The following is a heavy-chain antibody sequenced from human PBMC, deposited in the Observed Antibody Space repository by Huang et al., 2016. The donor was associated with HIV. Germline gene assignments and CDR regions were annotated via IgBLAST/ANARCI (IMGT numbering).Heavy chain of an antibody. D-gene: IGHD3-22*01. Sequence: QVQLQESGPGLVKPSQTLSLTCTVSGGSISSGGYYWSWIRQPRGKGRGWIGYIYDSGSTYDNPSLKSRVTISVDTSKNQFSLKLSSVTAADTAVYYCARVWLRSYYFDYWGQGTLVTVSS. J-gene: IGHJ4*02. CDR2: IYDSGST. V-gene: IGHV4-30-4*08. CDR1: GGSISSGGYY. CDR3: ARVWLRSYYFDY.